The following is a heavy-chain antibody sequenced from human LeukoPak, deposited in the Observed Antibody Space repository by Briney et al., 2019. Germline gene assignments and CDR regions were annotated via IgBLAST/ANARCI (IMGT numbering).Heavy chain of an antibody. Sequence: SQTLSLTCAISGDSVSSNSAAWNWIRQSPSRGLEWLGRTYYRSKWYNDYAVSVKSRITINPDTSKNQFSLKLSSVTAADTAVYYCARGFRGVKHPASYYYGMDVWGQGTTVTVSS. V-gene: IGHV6-1*01. CDR2: TYYRSKWYN. CDR3: ARGFRGVKHPASYYYGMDV. CDR1: GDSVSSNSAA. J-gene: IGHJ6*02. D-gene: IGHD3-10*01.